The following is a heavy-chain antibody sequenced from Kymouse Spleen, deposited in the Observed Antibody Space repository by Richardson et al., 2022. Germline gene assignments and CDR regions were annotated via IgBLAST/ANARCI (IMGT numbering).Heavy chain of an antibody. CDR2: ISYDGSNK. J-gene: IGHJ3*02. CDR3: AKDQDVLRYFDWLLGDAFDI. Sequence: QVQLVESGGGVVQPGRSLRLSCAASGFTFSSYGMHWVRQAPGKGLEWVAVISYDGSNKYYADSVKGRFTISRDNSKNTLYLQMNSLRAEDTAVYYCAKDQDVLRYFDWLLGDAFDIWGQGTMVTVSS. CDR1: GFTFSSYG. D-gene: IGHD3-9*01. V-gene: IGHV3-30*18.